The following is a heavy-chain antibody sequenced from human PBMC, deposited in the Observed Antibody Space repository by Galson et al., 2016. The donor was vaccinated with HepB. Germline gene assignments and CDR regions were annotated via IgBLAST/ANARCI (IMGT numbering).Heavy chain of an antibody. CDR2: IKAGNGNT. CDR3: ARTPAAASLYYYGMDV. J-gene: IGHJ6*02. CDR1: GYNFTNYA. Sequence: SVKVSCKASGYNFTNYAMHWVRQAPGQRLEWMGWIKAGNGNTKYSQKFQGRISITRDTFASTAYMEVRALRSEDTAVFYCARTPAAASLYYYGMDVWSQGTMVTVSS. V-gene: IGHV1-3*01. D-gene: IGHD2-2*01.